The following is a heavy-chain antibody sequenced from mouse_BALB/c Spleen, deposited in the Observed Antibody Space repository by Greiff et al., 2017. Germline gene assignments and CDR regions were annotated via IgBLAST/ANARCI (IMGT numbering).Heavy chain of an antibody. CDR2: IWGDGST. J-gene: IGHJ4*01. Sequence: QVQLQQSGPGLVAPSQSLSITCTVSGFSLTGYGVNWVRQPPGKGLEWLGMIWGDGSTDYNSALKSRLSISKDNSKSQVFLKMNSLQTDDTARYYCARDEVRREYAMDYWGQGTSVTVSS. CDR1: GFSLTGYG. CDR3: ARDEVRREYAMDY. V-gene: IGHV2-6-7*01. D-gene: IGHD2-14*01.